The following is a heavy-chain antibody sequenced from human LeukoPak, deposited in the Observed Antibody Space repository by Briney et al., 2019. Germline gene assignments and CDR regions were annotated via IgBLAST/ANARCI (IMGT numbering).Heavy chain of an antibody. V-gene: IGHV4-59*01. CDR1: GGSISSYY. J-gene: IGHJ3*02. CDR2: IYYSGST. D-gene: IGHD3-22*01. CDR3: AREGWYYYDSSGENAFDI. Sequence: SETLSLTCTVSGGSISSYYWSWIRQPPGKGVEWFGYIYYSGSTNYNPSLKSRVTISVDTSKNQFSLKLSSVTAADTAVYYCAREGWYYYDSSGENAFDIWGQGTMVTVSS.